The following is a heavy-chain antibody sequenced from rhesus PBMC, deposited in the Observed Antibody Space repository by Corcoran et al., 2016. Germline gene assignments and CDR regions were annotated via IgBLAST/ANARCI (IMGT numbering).Heavy chain of an antibody. D-gene: IGHD1-7*02. Sequence: EVQLVESGGGLVQPGGSLRLSCVASGFTFSSFDMSWVRQAPGKGLEWVSFISSTGKTLYYADALKGRFTISRDNAKNSLSLQMSSLRAEDTAVYYCTREPLFITGTTYRFFDYWGQGVLVTVSS. CDR1: GFTFSSFD. V-gene: IGHV3S16*01. CDR2: ISSTGKTL. J-gene: IGHJ4*01. CDR3: TREPLFITGTTYRFFDY.